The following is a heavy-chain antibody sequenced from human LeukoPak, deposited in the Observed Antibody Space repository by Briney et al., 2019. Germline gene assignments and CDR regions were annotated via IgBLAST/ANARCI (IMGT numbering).Heavy chain of an antibody. V-gene: IGHV1-18*01. CDR1: GYTFISYG. Sequence: ASVKVSCKASGYTFISYGISWVRQAPGQGLEWMGWISTYNGNTKYAQKIQGRVTMTTDTSTSTVYMELRSLRSDDTAVYYCARDRRYDFWSGYPPYFDYWGQGTLVTVSS. CDR3: ARDRRYDFWSGYPPYFDY. J-gene: IGHJ4*02. D-gene: IGHD3-3*01. CDR2: ISTYNGNT.